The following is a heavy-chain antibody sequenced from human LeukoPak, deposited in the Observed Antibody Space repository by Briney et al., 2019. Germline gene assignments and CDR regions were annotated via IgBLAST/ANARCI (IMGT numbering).Heavy chain of an antibody. Sequence: SETLSLTCAVYGWSFSGYSWSWIRQPPGKGLEWIGEINHSGSTNYNPSLKSRVTMSVDTSKNQFSLKLSSVTAADTAVYYCARAPNCSGGSCSVDWFDPWGQGTLVTVSS. CDR2: INHSGST. CDR3: ARAPNCSGGSCSVDWFDP. CDR1: GWSFSGYS. D-gene: IGHD2-15*01. J-gene: IGHJ5*02. V-gene: IGHV4-34*01.